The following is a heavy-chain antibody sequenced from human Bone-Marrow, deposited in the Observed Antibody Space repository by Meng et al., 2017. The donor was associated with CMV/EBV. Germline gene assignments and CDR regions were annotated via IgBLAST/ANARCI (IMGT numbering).Heavy chain of an antibody. D-gene: IGHD2-2*01. CDR1: GGSINSSSYY. Sequence: SEPLSLTCTVSGGSINSSSYYWGWIRQPPGKGLEWIGSIYYSGSTYYNPSLKSRVTISVDTSKNQFSLKLSSVTAADTAVYYCARPNVAVPAAPDGFDIWGQGTMVTVSS. V-gene: IGHV4-39*07. CDR2: IYYSGST. J-gene: IGHJ3*02. CDR3: ARPNVAVPAAPDGFDI.